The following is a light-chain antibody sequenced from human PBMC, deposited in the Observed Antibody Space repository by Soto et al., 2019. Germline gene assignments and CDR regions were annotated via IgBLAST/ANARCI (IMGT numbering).Light chain of an antibody. CDR1: EDISNY. V-gene: IGKV1-27*01. CDR2: GAS. Sequence: DIQMTQSPSSLSASVGDRVTITCRASEDISNYLAWYQQKPGKVPKLLIYGASTLQSGVPSRFSGSGSGTYFTLTISSLQTEDVATYYCQNYNRAPWTFGQGTKVESK. CDR3: QNYNRAPWT. J-gene: IGKJ1*01.